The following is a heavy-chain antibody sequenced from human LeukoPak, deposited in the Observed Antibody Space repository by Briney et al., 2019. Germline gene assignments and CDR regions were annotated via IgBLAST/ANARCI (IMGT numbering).Heavy chain of an antibody. CDR2: IKEDGSER. CDR3: ARDRAPGDYYGSGSLGYYYGMDV. Sequence: GGSLRLSCEGSAFIFSGHWMNWVRQTSGKGLEWVASIKEDGSERQYVDSVKGRFSISRDNTKGSLFLQLNSLRAEDTAVYYCARDRAPGDYYGSGSLGYYYGMDVWGQGTTVTVSS. D-gene: IGHD3-10*01. CDR1: AFIFSGHW. J-gene: IGHJ6*02. V-gene: IGHV3-7*03.